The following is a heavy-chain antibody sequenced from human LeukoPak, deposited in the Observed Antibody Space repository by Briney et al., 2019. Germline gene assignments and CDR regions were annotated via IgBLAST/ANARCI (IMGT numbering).Heavy chain of an antibody. J-gene: IGHJ4*02. CDR2: VHYSGKS. D-gene: IGHD6-6*01. CDR1: GVSITSHY. Sequence: SETLSLTCTVSGVSITSHYWSWIRQPPGKGLEWIGYVHYSGKSNYNPSLKSRVTMSVDTSKNQLSLKLDSVTAEDTATYYCARDHSSSYHYFDLWGQGTLITVSS. V-gene: IGHV4-59*11. CDR3: ARDHSSSYHYFDL.